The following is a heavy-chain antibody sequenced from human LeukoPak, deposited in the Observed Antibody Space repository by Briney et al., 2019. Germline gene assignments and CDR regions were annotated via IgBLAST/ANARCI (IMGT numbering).Heavy chain of an antibody. Sequence: GASVKDSCKASGNTFSSYFIHWVRQASGQGLEWMGIISPSGGSTSYAQEFQGRVTMTRDTSTSTVYMELSSLRSEDTAVYYCGRVTLYAFDIWGQGTMVTVSS. CDR2: ISPSGGST. D-gene: IGHD4-23*01. V-gene: IGHV1-46*01. CDR1: GNTFSSYF. J-gene: IGHJ3*02. CDR3: GRVTLYAFDI.